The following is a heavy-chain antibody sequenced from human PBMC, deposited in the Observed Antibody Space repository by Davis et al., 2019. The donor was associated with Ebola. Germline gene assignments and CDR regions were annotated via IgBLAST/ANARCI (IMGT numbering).Heavy chain of an antibody. CDR3: TTPVRQNSGYDVFDI. CDR1: GYTFTNYH. V-gene: IGHV1-46*03. D-gene: IGHD5-12*01. J-gene: IGHJ3*02. Sequence: ASVMVSCKASGYTFTNYHMQSVRPAPGQGLEWMGMINPHAGRTIYAQKFQGRVTVTRDTSTTTVYMDLSSLSSEDTALYYCTTPVRQNSGYDVFDIWGQGTMVTVSS. CDR2: INPHAGRT.